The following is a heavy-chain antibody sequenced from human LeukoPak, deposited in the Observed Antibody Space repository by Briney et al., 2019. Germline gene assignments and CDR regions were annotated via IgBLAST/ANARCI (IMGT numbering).Heavy chain of an antibody. V-gene: IGHV1-69*13. J-gene: IGHJ4*02. CDR2: IIPIFGTA. Sequence: EASVTVSFTASGGTFSSYAISWVRQAPGQGLEWMGGIIPIFGTANYAQKFQGRVTITADESTSTAYMELSSLRSEDTAVYYCARGIQLVGLDYWGQGTLVTVSS. D-gene: IGHD1-26*01. CDR1: GGTFSSYA. CDR3: ARGIQLVGLDY.